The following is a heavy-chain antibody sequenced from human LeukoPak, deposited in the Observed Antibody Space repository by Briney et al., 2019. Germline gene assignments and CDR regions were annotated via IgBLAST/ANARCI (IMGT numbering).Heavy chain of an antibody. CDR2: ISGSGGST. J-gene: IGHJ4*02. Sequence: GGSLRLSCAASGFTFSSYAMSWVRQAPGKGLEWVSAISGSGGSTYYADSVKGRFTISRDNSKNALYLQMNSLRAEDTPVYYCAKSFRVFGELLFFDYWGQGPLVTVSS. D-gene: IGHD3-10*02. CDR1: GFTFSSYA. V-gene: IGHV3-23*01. CDR3: AKSFRVFGELLFFDY.